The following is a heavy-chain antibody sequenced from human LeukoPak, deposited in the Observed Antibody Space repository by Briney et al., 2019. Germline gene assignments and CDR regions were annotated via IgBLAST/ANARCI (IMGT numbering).Heavy chain of an antibody. Sequence: SVKVSCKASGGTFSSYAISWVRQAPGQGLEWMGGIIPIFGTANYAQKFQGRVTITADESTSTAYMELSSLRSEDTAVYYCARDLRSSGYYWLTTFDIWGQGTMVTVSS. V-gene: IGHV1-69*01. D-gene: IGHD3-22*01. J-gene: IGHJ3*02. CDR3: ARDLRSSGYYWLTTFDI. CDR1: GGTFSSYA. CDR2: IIPIFGTA.